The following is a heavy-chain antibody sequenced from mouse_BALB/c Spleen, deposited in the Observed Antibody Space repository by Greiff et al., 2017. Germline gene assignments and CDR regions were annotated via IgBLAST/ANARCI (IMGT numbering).Heavy chain of an antibody. J-gene: IGHJ3*01. CDR3: ARGYSLGERAWFAY. CDR1: GYTFTDYN. CDR2: INPNNGGT. Sequence: EVQLQQSGPELVKPGASVKIPCKASGYTFTDYNMDWVKQSHGKSLEWIGDINPNNGGTIYNQKFKGKATLTVDKSSSTAYMELRSLTSEDTAVYYCARGYSLGERAWFAYWGQGTLVTVSA. V-gene: IGHV1-18*01. D-gene: IGHD4-1*01.